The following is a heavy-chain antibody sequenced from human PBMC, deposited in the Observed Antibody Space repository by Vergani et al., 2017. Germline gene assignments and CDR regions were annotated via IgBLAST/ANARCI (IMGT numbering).Heavy chain of an antibody. Sequence: QVQVVQSGAEVKKSGASVKVSCKPSGYTFSIYYMHWVRQAPGQGLEWMGIINPSGGHTNYAQKFQGRVTMTRDTSTSTVYMELSSLRSEDTAISYCARGDYGILTGYRYWVQGTLVTVSA. V-gene: IGHV1-46*03. CDR2: INPSGGHT. J-gene: IGHJ4*02. CDR1: GYTFSIYY. D-gene: IGHD3-9*01. CDR3: ARGDYGILTGYRY.